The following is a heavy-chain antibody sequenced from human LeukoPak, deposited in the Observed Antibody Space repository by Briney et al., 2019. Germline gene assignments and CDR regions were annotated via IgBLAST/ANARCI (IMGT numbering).Heavy chain of an antibody. V-gene: IGHV3-21*01. CDR2: ISSSSSYI. CDR3: ARRSSGSPPYYFDY. Sequence: GGSLRLSCAASGFTFSIYNMNWVRQAPGKGLEWVSSISSSSSYIYYADSMKGRFTISRDNAKNSLFLQMNSLRVEDTAVYYCARRSSGSPPYYFDYWGQGTLVTVSS. CDR1: GFTFSIYN. J-gene: IGHJ4*02. D-gene: IGHD1-26*01.